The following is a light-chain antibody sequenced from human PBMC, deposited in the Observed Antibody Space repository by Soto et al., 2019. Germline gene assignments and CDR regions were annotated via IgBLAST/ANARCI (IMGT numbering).Light chain of an antibody. CDR3: QQYGRSPLT. Sequence: EIVLTQSPDTLSLSPGERATLSCRASQSVRNNYLAWYQQKPGQAPRFLIYDASSMATGIPDRFSGSGSGTDFTLTISRLEPEDFAVYYCQQYGRSPLTFGGGTKVEIK. CDR1: QSVRNNY. CDR2: DAS. J-gene: IGKJ4*01. V-gene: IGKV3-20*01.